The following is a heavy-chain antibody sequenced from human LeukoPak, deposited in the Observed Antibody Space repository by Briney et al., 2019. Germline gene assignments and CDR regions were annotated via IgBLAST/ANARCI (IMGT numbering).Heavy chain of an antibody. V-gene: IGHV1-8*02. CDR3: ARGGYSYGYGY. D-gene: IGHD5-18*01. CDR1: GGTFSSYA. Sequence: GASVKVSCKASGGTFSSYAISWVRQATGQGLEWMGWMNPNSGNTGYAQKFQGRVTMTRNTSISAAYMELSSLRSEDTAVYYCARGGYSYGYGYWGQGTLVTVSS. J-gene: IGHJ4*02. CDR2: MNPNSGNT.